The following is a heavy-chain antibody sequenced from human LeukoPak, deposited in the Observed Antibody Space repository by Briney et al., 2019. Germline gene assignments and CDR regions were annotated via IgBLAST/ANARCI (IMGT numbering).Heavy chain of an antibody. J-gene: IGHJ4*02. CDR2: IGSSSSYI. D-gene: IGHD5-18*01. Sequence: GGSLRLSCAASGFTFSSNDMNWVRQAPGKGPEWVSSIGSSSSYIYYADSVKGRFTISRDNAKNSLHLQMNSLRADDTAVYYCAASTKHTAMVDYWGQGTLVTVSS. CDR1: GFTFSSND. CDR3: AASTKHTAMVDY. V-gene: IGHV3-21*01.